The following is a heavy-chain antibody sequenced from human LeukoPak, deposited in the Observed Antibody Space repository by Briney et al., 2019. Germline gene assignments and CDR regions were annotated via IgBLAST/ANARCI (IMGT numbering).Heavy chain of an antibody. D-gene: IGHD2-15*01. CDR2: IYTSGST. CDR1: GGSVSSYY. Sequence: SETLSLTCTVSGGSVSSYYWSWIRQPAGKGLEWIGRIYTSGSTNYNPSLKSRVTMSVDTSKNQFSLKLSSVTAADTAVYYCARQALLQGSATYFDYWGQGTLVTVSS. J-gene: IGHJ4*02. V-gene: IGHV4-4*07. CDR3: ARQALLQGSATYFDY.